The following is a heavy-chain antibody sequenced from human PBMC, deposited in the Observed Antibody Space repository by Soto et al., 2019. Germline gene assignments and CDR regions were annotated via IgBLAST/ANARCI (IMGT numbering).Heavy chain of an antibody. D-gene: IGHD4-17*01. V-gene: IGHV4-59*01. J-gene: IGHJ4*02. CDR3: ARDAGYGDYQY. CDR2: IYYSGST. CDR1: GGSISSYY. Sequence: PSETLSLTCTVSGGSISSYYWSWIRQPPGKGLEWIGYIYYSGSTNYNPSLKSRVTISVDTSKNQFSLKLSSVTAADTAVYYCARDAGYGDYQYWGQGTLVTVSS.